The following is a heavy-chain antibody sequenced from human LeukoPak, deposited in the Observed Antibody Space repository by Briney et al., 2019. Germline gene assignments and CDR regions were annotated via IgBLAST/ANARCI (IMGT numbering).Heavy chain of an antibody. V-gene: IGHV3-7*01. J-gene: IGHJ4*02. CDR2: IKQDGSEK. CDR3: AGDRSIAAAGLDY. CDR1: GFTFSSYW. D-gene: IGHD6-13*01. Sequence: PRGSLRLSCAASGFTFSSYWMSWVSQAPGKGLGWVANIKQDGSEKYYVDSVKGRFTISRDNAKNSLYLQMNSLRAEDTAVYYCAGDRSIAAAGLDYWGQGTLVTVSS.